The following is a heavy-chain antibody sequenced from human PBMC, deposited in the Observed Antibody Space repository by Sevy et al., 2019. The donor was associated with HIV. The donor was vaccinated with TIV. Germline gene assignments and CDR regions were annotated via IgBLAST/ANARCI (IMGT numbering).Heavy chain of an antibody. V-gene: IGHV4-4*07. J-gene: IGHJ3*02. Sequence: SETLSLTCTVSGGSISSYYWSWIRQPAGKGLEWIGRIYTSGSTNYNPSLKSRVTMSVDTSKNQFSLKLSSVTAADTAVYYCARDGSGGIKVDPYAFDIWGQGTMVTVSS. D-gene: IGHD2-15*01. CDR3: ARDGSGGIKVDPYAFDI. CDR2: IYTSGST. CDR1: GGSISSYY.